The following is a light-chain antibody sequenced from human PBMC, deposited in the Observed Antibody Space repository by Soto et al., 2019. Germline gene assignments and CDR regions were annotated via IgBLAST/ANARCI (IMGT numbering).Light chain of an antibody. Sequence: QSVLTQPASVSGSPGQSITISCTGTASDVGSSNLVSWYQQYPGKAPKLIIYEGRRRPSGVYGCFSGSKSGNTASLTISGLQAEDEADYYCCAVASSSTFDVFGPGTKLTVL. CDR1: ASDVGSSNL. J-gene: IGLJ1*01. CDR3: CAVASSSTFDV. V-gene: IGLV2-23*01. CDR2: EGR.